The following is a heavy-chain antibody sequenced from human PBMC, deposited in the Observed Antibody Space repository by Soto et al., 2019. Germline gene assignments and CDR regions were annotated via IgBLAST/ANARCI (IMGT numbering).Heavy chain of an antibody. Sequence: GGSLRLSCAASGFTFSSYAMNWVRQAPGKGLEWVSAISGSGGSTYYADSVKGRFTISRDNSKNTLYLQMNSLRAEDTAVYYRAKDREWFGELFDAFDIWGQGTMVTVSS. CDR3: AKDREWFGELFDAFDI. V-gene: IGHV3-23*01. J-gene: IGHJ3*02. CDR1: GFTFSSYA. D-gene: IGHD3-10*01. CDR2: ISGSGGST.